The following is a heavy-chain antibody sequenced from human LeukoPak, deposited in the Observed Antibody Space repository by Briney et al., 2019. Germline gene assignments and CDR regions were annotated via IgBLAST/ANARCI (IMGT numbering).Heavy chain of an antibody. CDR2: ISYDGSNK. J-gene: IGHJ4*02. V-gene: IGHV3-30-3*01. Sequence: GGSLRLSCAASGFTFSSYAMSWVRQAPGKGLEWVAVISYDGSNKYYADSVKGRFTISRDNSKNTLYLQMNSLRAEDTAVYYCARSEDIVVVPAAINYWGQGTLVTVSS. CDR3: ARSEDIVVVPAAINY. CDR1: GFTFSSYA. D-gene: IGHD2-2*01.